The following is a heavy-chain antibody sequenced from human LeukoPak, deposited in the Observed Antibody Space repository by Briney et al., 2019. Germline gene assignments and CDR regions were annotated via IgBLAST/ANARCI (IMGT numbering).Heavy chain of an antibody. CDR1: GYTFTSYG. CDR3: ARGCGGDCPKVRGYYYGMDV. CDR2: IIPIFGTA. J-gene: IGHJ6*02. Sequence: ASVKVSCKASGYTFTSYGISWVRQAPGQGLGWMGGIIPIFGTANYAQKFQGRVTITADESTSTAYMELSSLRSEDTAVYYCARGCGGDCPKVRGYYYGMDVWGQGTTVTVSS. V-gene: IGHV1-69*13. D-gene: IGHD2-21*02.